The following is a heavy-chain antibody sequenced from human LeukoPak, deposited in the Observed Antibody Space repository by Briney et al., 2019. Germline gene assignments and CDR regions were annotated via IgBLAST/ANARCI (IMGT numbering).Heavy chain of an antibody. J-gene: IGHJ4*02. CDR3: ARSAAGYSSGLFDY. D-gene: IGHD6-19*01. CDR2: ISAYNANT. Sequence: ASVKVPCKASGYTFTTYGICWVRRAPGQGLEWMGWISAYNANTNYAQKLHGRVTMTTDTSTSTAYMELRSLRSDDTAVYYCARSAAGYSSGLFDYWGQGTLVTVSS. CDR1: GYTFTTYG. V-gene: IGHV1-18*01.